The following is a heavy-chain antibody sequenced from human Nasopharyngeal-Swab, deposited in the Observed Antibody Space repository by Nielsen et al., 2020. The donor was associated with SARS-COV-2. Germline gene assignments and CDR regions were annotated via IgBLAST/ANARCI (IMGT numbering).Heavy chain of an antibody. J-gene: IGHJ6*02. Sequence: SVKVSCKASGFSITYRFLHWMRQAPGQALEWMGWITPFNGNAKYAQKFQGRVSITRDGSRTTASLELSSLRPDDTAMYFCASRQCINGVCNPTDGLDVWGQGTSVTVS. V-gene: IGHV1-45*02. CDR2: ITPFNGNA. D-gene: IGHD2-8*01. CDR3: ASRQCINGVCNPTDGLDV. CDR1: GFSITYRF.